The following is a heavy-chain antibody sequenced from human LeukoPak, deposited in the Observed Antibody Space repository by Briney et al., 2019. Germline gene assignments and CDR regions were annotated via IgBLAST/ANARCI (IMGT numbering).Heavy chain of an antibody. CDR2: FWLVGGIK. J-gene: IGHJ4*02. CDR3: ASRGGY. Sequence: GGPLRLSCAAFGFTFRTNGLHWVGRAPGKGLEWGAVFWLVGGIKYYADSVKGRFTISRDNSKNTLYLQMNSLSAEDTAVYYCASRGGYWGQGTLVTVSS. V-gene: IGHV3-33*01. D-gene: IGHD3-10*01. CDR1: GFTFRTNG.